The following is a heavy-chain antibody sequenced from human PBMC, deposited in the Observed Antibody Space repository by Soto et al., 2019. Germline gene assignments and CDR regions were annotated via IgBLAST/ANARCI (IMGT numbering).Heavy chain of an antibody. Sequence: PGGSLRLSCAASGFTFSSYSMNWVRQAPGKGLEWVSAISGSCGSKYYADSVKGRFTISRDNSKNTLYLQMNSLRAEDTAVYYCAKDWDIVVALFDPWGQGTLVTVSS. D-gene: IGHD2-2*01. CDR1: GFTFSSYS. J-gene: IGHJ5*02. V-gene: IGHV3-23*01. CDR3: AKDWDIVVALFDP. CDR2: ISGSCGSK.